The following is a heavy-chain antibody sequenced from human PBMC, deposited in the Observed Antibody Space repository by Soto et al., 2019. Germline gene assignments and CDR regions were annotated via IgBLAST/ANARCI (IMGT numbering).Heavy chain of an antibody. CDR2: IYSGGST. J-gene: IGHJ4*02. D-gene: IGHD5-18*01. CDR1: GGTVSSNY. CDR3: ARHGYNYGGGYFDY. Sequence: EVQLVESGGGLVQPGGSLRLSCAASGGTVSSNYMSWVRQAPGKGLEWVSVIYSGGSTYYADSVKGRFTNSRDNSKTTLYLQMNRLRAEDTAVYYWARHGYNYGGGYFDYWGQGTLVTVSS. V-gene: IGHV3-66*04.